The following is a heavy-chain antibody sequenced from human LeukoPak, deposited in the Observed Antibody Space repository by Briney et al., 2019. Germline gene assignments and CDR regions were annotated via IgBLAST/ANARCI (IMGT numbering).Heavy chain of an antibody. J-gene: IGHJ4*02. CDR1: GITVSNNY. Sequence: PGGSLRLSCAAYGITVSNNYMNWVRQAPGKGLEWVAVIYSDESDGTTYYANSVRGRFTISRENSQNSVYLQMNSLRPEDTAVYYCARAEFRGDGFDYWGQGAPLRVSS. CDR2: IYSDESDGTT. V-gene: IGHV3-66*01. D-gene: IGHD7-27*01. CDR3: ARAEFRGDGFDY.